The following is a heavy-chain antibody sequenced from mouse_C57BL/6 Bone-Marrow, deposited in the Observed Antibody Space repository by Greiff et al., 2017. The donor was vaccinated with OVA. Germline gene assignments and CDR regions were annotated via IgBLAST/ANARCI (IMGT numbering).Heavy chain of an antibody. CDR2: ISGGGGNT. V-gene: IGHV5-9*01. CDR3: ARHDYDAMDY. J-gene: IGHJ4*01. CDR1: GFTFSSYT. Sequence: EVNLVESGGGLVKPGGSLKLSCAASGFTFSSYTMSWVRQTPEKRLEWVATISGGGGNTYYPDSVKGRFTISRDNAKNTLYLQMSSLRSEDTALYYCARHDYDAMDYWGQGTSVTVSS.